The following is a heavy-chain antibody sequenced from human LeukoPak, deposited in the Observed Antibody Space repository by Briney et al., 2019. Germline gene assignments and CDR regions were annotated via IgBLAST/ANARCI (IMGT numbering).Heavy chain of an antibody. D-gene: IGHD2-21*01. CDR1: GYSISSGYY. J-gene: IGHJ4*02. Sequence: PSETLSLTCTVSGYSISSGYYWGWIRQPPGKGLEWIGSIYHSGSTYYNPSLKSRVTISVDTSKNQFSLKLSSVTAADTAVYYCARGGYGDWANFDYWGQGTLVTVSS. V-gene: IGHV4-38-2*02. CDR2: IYHSGST. CDR3: ARGGYGDWANFDY.